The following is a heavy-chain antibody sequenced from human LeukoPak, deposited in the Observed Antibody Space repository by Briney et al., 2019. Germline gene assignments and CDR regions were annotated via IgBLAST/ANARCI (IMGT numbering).Heavy chain of an antibody. V-gene: IGHV6-1*01. CDR3: GRQNSGKGGIDY. J-gene: IGHJ4*02. D-gene: IGHD1-26*01. CDR2: TYHRSKWYS. Sequence: SQTLSLTCAITGDSVSSNTVTWIWIRHSPSRGLELLGRTYHRSKWYSEYAVSVQGRITINPDTSKNQFSLQLNSVTPEDTAVYYCGRQNSGKGGIDYWGQGTLVTVSS. CDR1: GDSVSSNTVT.